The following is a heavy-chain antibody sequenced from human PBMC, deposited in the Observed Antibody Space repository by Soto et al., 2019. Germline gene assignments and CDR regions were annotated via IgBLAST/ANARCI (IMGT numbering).Heavy chain of an antibody. CDR1: GYTFNTYF. CDR3: ARDTSNSFDY. CDR2: ISPYNGNT. Sequence: VQVVESGGGLVKPGASVKVSCNTSGYTFNTYFISWVRQAPGQGLEWMGWISPYNGNTKYGEKFQGRVTMTTDTFTRTAYMELRNLRFDDTAVYYCARDTSNSFDYWGQGTLVTVSS. J-gene: IGHJ4*02. D-gene: IGHD2-2*01. V-gene: IGHV1-18*01.